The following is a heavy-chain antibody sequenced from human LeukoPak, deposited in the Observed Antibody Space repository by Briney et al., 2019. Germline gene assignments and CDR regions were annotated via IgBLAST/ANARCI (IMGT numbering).Heavy chain of an antibody. V-gene: IGHV1-18*04. Sequence: GASVKVSCKASGYTFTSYGISWVRQAPGQGLEWMGWISAYNGNTNYAQKLQGRVTMTTDTSTSTAYMELRSLRSDDTAVYYCARDLPLIVVVPAATKRNWFDPWGQGTLVTVSS. CDR1: GYTFTSYG. D-gene: IGHD2-2*01. CDR3: ARDLPLIVVVPAATKRNWFDP. CDR2: ISAYNGNT. J-gene: IGHJ5*02.